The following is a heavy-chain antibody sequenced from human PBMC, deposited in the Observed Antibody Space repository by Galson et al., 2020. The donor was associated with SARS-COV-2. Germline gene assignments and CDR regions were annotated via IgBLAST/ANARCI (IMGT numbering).Heavy chain of an antibody. D-gene: IGHD3-9*01. CDR2: IYYSGST. CDR3: ARAGVLRYFDWSETSDAFDS. Sequence: ETSETLSLTCTVSGGSISSYYWSWIRQPPGKGLEWIGYIYYSGSTNYNPSIKSRVTISVDTSKNQFSLKLSSVTAAGTAVHYCARAGVLRYFDWSETSDAFDSWGQQTMVTVSS. J-gene: IGHJ3*02. CDR1: GGSISSYY. V-gene: IGHV4-59*01.